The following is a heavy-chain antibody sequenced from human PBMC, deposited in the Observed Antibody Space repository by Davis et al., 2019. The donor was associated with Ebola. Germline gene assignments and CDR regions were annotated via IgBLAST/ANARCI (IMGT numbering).Heavy chain of an antibody. CDR2: INPSGGST. CDR3: ARVGCASSDCYRGEGYYMDV. CDR1: GYTFTSYY. V-gene: IGHV1-46*01. D-gene: IGHD2-21*02. Sequence: ASVKVSCKASGYTFTSYYMHWVRQAPGQGLEWMGIINPSGGSTSYAQKFQGRVTMTRDTSISTAYMELSRLSSDDTAVYYCARVGCASSDCYRGEGYYMDVWGKGTTVTVSS. J-gene: IGHJ6*03.